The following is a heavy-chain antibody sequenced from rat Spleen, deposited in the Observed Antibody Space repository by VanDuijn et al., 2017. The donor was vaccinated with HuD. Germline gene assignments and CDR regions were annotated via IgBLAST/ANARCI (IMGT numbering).Heavy chain of an antibody. V-gene: IGHV5-20*01. Sequence: EVQVVESGGGLVQPGRSLKLSCAASGFTFSNYDMAWVRQAPTKGPEWVASISFDGSTTYYRDSVKGRFTISRDNTKSTLYLQMNSLRSEDTATYYCTTENYWFAYWGQGTLVTVSS. D-gene: IGHD1-10*01. CDR1: GFTFSNYD. CDR3: TTENYWFAY. CDR2: ISFDGSTT. J-gene: IGHJ3*01.